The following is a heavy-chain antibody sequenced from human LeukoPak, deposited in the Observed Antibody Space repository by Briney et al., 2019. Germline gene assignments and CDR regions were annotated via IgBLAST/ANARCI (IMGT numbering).Heavy chain of an antibody. D-gene: IGHD3-10*01. CDR3: ARHSITMVRGVIMVAFDI. J-gene: IGHJ3*02. CDR1: GGSISSYY. Sequence: PSETLSLTCTVSGGSISSYYWSWIRQPPGKGLEWIGYIYYSGSTNYNPSLKSRVTISVDTSKNQFSLKLSSVTAADTAVYYCARHSITMVRGVIMVAFDIWGQGTMVTVSS. CDR2: IYYSGST. V-gene: IGHV4-59*08.